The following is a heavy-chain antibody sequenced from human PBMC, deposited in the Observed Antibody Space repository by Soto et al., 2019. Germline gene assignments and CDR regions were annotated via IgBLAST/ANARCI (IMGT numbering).Heavy chain of an antibody. V-gene: IGHV1-46*01. Sequence: ASVKVSCKASGFTFTSYGNTWVRQAPGQGLEWMGMINPSGGRTTYPQKFQGRDTMTRDTSTSTVYVELSSLRSDDTAVFYCAREKASTSLLTHYYYAMDVWGQGTTVTVSS. J-gene: IGHJ6*02. CDR2: INPSGGRT. CDR3: AREKASTSLLTHYYYAMDV. CDR1: GFTFTSYG.